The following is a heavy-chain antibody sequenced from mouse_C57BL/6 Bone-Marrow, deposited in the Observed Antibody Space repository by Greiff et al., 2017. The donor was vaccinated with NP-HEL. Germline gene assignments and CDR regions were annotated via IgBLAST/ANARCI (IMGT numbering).Heavy chain of an antibody. CDR3: ARVDDGGFAY. Sequence: EVKLVESGGGLVKPGGSLKLSCAASGFTFSSYVMSWVRQTPEKRLEWVATISDGGSYTYYPDNVKGRFTISRDNAKNTLYLQMSHLKSEDTAMYDCARVDDGGFAYWGQGTLVTVSA. J-gene: IGHJ3*01. V-gene: IGHV5-4*03. CDR1: GFTFSSYV. CDR2: ISDGGSYT. D-gene: IGHD2-3*01.